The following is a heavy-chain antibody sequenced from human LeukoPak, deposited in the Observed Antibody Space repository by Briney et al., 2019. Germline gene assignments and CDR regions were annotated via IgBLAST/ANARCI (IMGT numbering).Heavy chain of an antibody. J-gene: IGHJ4*02. D-gene: IGHD3-22*01. CDR1: GYTFTSYG. CDR2: ISAYNGNT. Sequence: GCSVKVSCMASGYTFTSYGISWVRQAPGQGLEWMGWISAYNGNTNYAQKLQGRVTMTTDTSTSTVYMELSSLRSEDTAVYYYAREGGDNSGLDYWGQGTLVTVSS. V-gene: IGHV1-18*01. CDR3: AREGGDNSGLDY.